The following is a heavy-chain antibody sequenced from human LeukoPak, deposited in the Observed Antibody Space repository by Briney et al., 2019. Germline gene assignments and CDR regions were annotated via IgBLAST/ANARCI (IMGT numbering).Heavy chain of an antibody. CDR1: GFTFTGYA. CDR2: IGGNSGYST. Sequence: GGSLRLSCAASGFTFTGYAMSWVRQAPGKGLEWVSGIGGNSGYSTYYADSVKGRFTISRDNSNNTLYLQMNSLRAEDTAVYYCAKDGWSRVVRYFDLWGRGTLVTVSS. D-gene: IGHD3-3*01. CDR3: AKDGWSRVVRYFDL. J-gene: IGHJ2*01. V-gene: IGHV3-23*01.